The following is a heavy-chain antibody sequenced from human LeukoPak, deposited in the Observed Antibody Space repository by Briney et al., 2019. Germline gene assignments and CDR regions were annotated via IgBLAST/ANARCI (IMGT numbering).Heavy chain of an antibody. CDR1: GGSINSGYY. D-gene: IGHD3-3*01. V-gene: IGHV4-31*03. J-gene: IGHJ4*02. Sequence: SETLSLTCTVSGGSINSGYYWSWLRQHPGRGLEWIGYIYYNGDTYYNPSLKSRITMSTDASKNQLSLKLSSVTAADTAVYYCARGGSGYPFDYWGQGALVTVSS. CDR2: IYYNGDT. CDR3: ARGGSGYPFDY.